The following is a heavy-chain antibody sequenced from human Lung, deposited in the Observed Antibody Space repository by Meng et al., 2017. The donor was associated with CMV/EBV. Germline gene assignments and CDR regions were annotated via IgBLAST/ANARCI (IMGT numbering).Heavy chain of an antibody. CDR2: ISSSSSYV. CDR3: AREGYDYDSGSYYYYFDH. J-gene: IGHJ4*02. V-gene: IGHV3-21*01. D-gene: IGHD3-10*01. CDR1: RFSSYT. Sequence: GEXXKISCAASRFSSYTLNWVRQAPGKGLEWVSSISSSSSYVYYADSVKGRFTISRDNAKNSLYLQMNSLRAEDTAVYYCAREGYDYDSGSYYYYFDHWGQGXLVTVSS.